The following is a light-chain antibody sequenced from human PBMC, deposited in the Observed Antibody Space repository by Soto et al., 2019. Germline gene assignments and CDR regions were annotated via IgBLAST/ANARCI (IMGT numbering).Light chain of an antibody. CDR1: SSDVGSYNL. CDR3: CSYAGSSTDV. CDR2: EVS. V-gene: IGLV2-23*02. J-gene: IGLJ1*01. Sequence: QSALTQPASVSGSPGQSITISCTGTSSDVGSYNLVSWYQQHPGKAPKLMIYEVSKRPSGVSNRFSGSKSGNTASLTISGLHAEDEADYYCCSYAGSSTDVFGTGTKLTVL.